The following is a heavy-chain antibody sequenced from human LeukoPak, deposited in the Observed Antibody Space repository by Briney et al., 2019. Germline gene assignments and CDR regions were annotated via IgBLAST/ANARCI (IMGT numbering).Heavy chain of an antibody. CDR1: GDSIRNYY. D-gene: IGHD6-19*01. J-gene: IGHJ4*02. V-gene: IGHV4-59*08. CDR2: ISYIGST. Sequence: SETLSLTCTVSGDSIRNYYWNWIRQPAGKGLEWKGYISYIGSTNYNPSLDSRVTISLDTSKNQFSLKLRSVTAADTAVYYCASSYTSDWSYYFHYWGQGALVTVSS. CDR3: ASSYTSDWSYYFHY.